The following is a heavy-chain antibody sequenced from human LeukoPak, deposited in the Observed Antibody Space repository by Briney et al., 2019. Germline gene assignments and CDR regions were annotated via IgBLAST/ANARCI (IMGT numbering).Heavy chain of an antibody. CDR1: GGSISSGGYY. CDR3: AREGVISGVWFDP. CDR2: IYTSGST. D-gene: IGHD3-3*01. V-gene: IGHV4-61*02. Sequence: PSQTLSLTCTVSGGSISSGGYYYSWIRQPAGKELEWIGRIYTSGSTNYNPSLKSRVTISVDTSKNQFSLKLTSVTAADTAIYYCAREGVISGVWFDPWGQGTLVTVSS. J-gene: IGHJ5*02.